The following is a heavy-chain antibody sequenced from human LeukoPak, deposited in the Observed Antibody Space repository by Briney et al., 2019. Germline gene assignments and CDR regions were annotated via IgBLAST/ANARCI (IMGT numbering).Heavy chain of an antibody. CDR1: GFTFINYA. CDR2: ISYDGSTK. J-gene: IGHJ3*02. Sequence: GGSLRLSCSASGFTFINYAMHWVRQAPGKGLEWVVVISYDGSTKDYADSVKGRFTISRDNSKNTLYLQMNSLRDEDAAVYYCVRDAAYSAFNMWGQGTMVTVSS. V-gene: IGHV3-30-3*01. D-gene: IGHD4-11*01. CDR3: VRDAAYSAFNM.